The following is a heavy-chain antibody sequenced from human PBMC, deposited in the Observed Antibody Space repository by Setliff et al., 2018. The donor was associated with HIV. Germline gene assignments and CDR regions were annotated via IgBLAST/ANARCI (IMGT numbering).Heavy chain of an antibody. V-gene: IGHV4-34*01. Sequence: SSETLSLTCAVYGGSFSGYYWSWIRQPPGKGLEWIGEINHSGSTSYNPSLKSRVTISVDTSKNQFSLKLSSVTAADTAVYYCARPTGTYLDYWGQGTLVTVSS. CDR2: INHSGST. J-gene: IGHJ4*02. CDR3: ARPTGTYLDY. D-gene: IGHD1-1*01. CDR1: GGSFSGYY.